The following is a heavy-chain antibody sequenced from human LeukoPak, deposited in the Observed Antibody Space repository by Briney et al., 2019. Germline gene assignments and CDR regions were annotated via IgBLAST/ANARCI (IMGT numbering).Heavy chain of an antibody. V-gene: IGHV4-38-2*02. Sequence: SETLSLTCTVSGYSISSGYYWGWIRQPPGKGLEWIGSIYHSGSTYYNPSLKSRVTISVDTSKNQFSLKLSSVTAADTAVYYCARVPTVTFFDYWGRGTLVTVSS. CDR2: IYHSGST. CDR3: ARVPTVTFFDY. J-gene: IGHJ4*02. CDR1: GYSISSGYY. D-gene: IGHD4-17*01.